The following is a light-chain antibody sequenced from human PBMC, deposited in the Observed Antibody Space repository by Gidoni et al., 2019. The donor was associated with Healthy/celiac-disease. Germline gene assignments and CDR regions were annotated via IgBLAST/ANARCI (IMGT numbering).Light chain of an antibody. CDR1: QSVSSN. CDR3: QQYNNWLGA. J-gene: IGKJ2*01. CDR2: GAS. V-gene: IGKV3-15*01. Sequence: EIVMTQSPAHLSVSPGERATLSCRASQSVSSNLAWYQQKPGQAPRLLIYGASTRATGIPARFSGSGSGTEFTLTISSLQSEDFAVYYCQQYNNWLGAFGQGTKLEIK.